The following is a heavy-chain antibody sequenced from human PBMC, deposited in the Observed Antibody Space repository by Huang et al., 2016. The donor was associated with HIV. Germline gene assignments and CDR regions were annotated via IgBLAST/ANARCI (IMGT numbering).Heavy chain of an antibody. D-gene: IGHD6-6*01. CDR3: ASASIAARRWFDP. J-gene: IGHJ5*02. V-gene: IGHV4-59*01. CDR1: GGSMSSYY. Sequence: QVQLQESGPGLVKPSETLSLTCTVSGGSMSSYYWSWIRQPPGKGLEWIGYIVYSGSTNYNPSLRSRVTISVDTSKNQFSLRLSSVTAADTAVYYCASASIAARRWFDPWGQGSLVTVSS. CDR2: IVYSGST.